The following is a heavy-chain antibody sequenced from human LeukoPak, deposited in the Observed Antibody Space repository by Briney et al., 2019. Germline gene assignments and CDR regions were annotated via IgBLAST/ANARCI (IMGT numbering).Heavy chain of an antibody. J-gene: IGHJ4*02. V-gene: IGHV4-59*01. CDR2: VYYTGST. D-gene: IGHD5-24*01. Sequence: SETLSLTCTVSGGSISSYYWSWVRQPPGKGLEWIGFVYYTGSTNYSPSLKSRVTISVDTSKNQFSLKLRSVTAADTAVYYCARVGEDRWLQFLLDYWGQGTLVTVSS. CDR1: GGSISSYY. CDR3: ARVGEDRWLQFLLDY.